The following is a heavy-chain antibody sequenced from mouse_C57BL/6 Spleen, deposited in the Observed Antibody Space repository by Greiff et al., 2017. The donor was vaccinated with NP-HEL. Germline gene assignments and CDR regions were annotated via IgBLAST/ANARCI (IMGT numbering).Heavy chain of an antibody. D-gene: IGHD2-4*01. V-gene: IGHV1-50*01. CDR3: ARWGLGRDGFGD. CDR1: GYTFTSYW. Sequence: QVQLQQPGAELVKPGASVKLSCKASGYTFTSYWMQWVKQRPGQGLEWIGEIDPSDSYTNYNQKFKGKATLTVDTSSSTAYMQLSSLTSEDAAVYYCARWGLGRDGFGDWGQGTLVTVAA. CDR2: IDPSDSYT. J-gene: IGHJ3*01.